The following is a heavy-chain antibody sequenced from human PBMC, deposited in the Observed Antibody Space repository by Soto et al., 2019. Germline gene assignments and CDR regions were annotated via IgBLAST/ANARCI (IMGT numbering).Heavy chain of an antibody. CDR1: GYTFTDYW. V-gene: IGHV5-51*01. J-gene: IGHJ6*02. CDR2: IYPGDSDT. Sequence: GESLKISCKGSGYTFTDYWIGWVRQLPGKGLEWMGIIYPGDSDTRYSPSFQGHVTITADKSTSTAYVQWNTLKASDTAMYYCARHIGNSRYYYYAMDVWGQGTTVTVSS. D-gene: IGHD2-21*01. CDR3: ARHIGNSRYYYYAMDV.